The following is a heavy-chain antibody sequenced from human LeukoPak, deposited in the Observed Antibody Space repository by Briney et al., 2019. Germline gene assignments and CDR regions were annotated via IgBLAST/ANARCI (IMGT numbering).Heavy chain of an antibody. CDR3: AINGRGIVGATTVDY. CDR1: GFTFSSYG. CDR2: IRYDGSNK. D-gene: IGHD1-26*01. J-gene: IGHJ4*02. V-gene: IGHV3-30*02. Sequence: GGSLRLSCAASGFTFSSYGMHWVRQAPGKGLEWVAFIRYDGSNKYYADSVKGRFTISRDNSKNTLYLQMNGLRAEDTAVYYCAINGRGIVGATTVDYWGQGTLVTVSS.